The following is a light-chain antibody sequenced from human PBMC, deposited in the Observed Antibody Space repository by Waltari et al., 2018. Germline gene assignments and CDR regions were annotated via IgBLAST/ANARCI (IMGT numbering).Light chain of an antibody. CDR3: MQASQAPWT. CDR2: RVS. V-gene: IGKV2-29*02. Sequence: DIVMTQTPLYLPVTHGEPASISCRSSQSLLHSSGNTYLYWFLQKPGQPPRLLIYRVSNRFSGVPDRFSGSGSGTDFTLKISRVEAEDVGVYYCMQASQAPWTFGQGTKVEIK. J-gene: IGKJ1*01. CDR1: QSLLHSSGNTY.